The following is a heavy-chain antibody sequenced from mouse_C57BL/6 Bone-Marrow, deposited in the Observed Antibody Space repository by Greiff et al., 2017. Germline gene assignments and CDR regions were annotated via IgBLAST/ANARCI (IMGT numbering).Heavy chain of an antibody. CDR1: GYTFTDYY. J-gene: IGHJ1*03. CDR3: AREAGSSRSDV. D-gene: IGHD6-2*01. CDR2: INPNNGGT. Sequence: EVQLQQSGPELVKPGASVKISCKASGYTFTDYYMNWVKQSHGKSLEWIGDINPNNGGTSYNQKFKGKATLTVDKSSSTAYMELRSLTSEDSAVYYCAREAGSSRSDVWGTGTTVTVSS. V-gene: IGHV1-26*01.